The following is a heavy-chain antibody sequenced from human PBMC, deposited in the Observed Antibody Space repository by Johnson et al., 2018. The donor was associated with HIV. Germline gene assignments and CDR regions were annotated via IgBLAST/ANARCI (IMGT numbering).Heavy chain of an antibody. CDR3: AREGGGFREFGGFDI. CDR2: INWTGGGT. D-gene: IGHD3-10*01. V-gene: IGHV3-20*04. Sequence: VQLVESGGGVVRPGGSLRLSCAASGFTFDDYGMSWVRQAPGKGLEWVSGINWTGGGTGYAYSVKGRFTISRDTATNSLYLQMNSLRAEDTALYYCAREGGGFREFGGFDIWGQGTMVTVSS. J-gene: IGHJ3*02. CDR1: GFTFDDYG.